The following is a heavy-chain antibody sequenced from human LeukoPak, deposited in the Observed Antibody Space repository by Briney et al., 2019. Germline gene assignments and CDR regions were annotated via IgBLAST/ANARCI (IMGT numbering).Heavy chain of an antibody. D-gene: IGHD6-13*01. J-gene: IGHJ4*02. Sequence: SVKVSCKASGGTFSSYAISWVRQAPGQGLEWIGGIITIFGTANYAQKFQGRVTITADESTSTAYMELSSLRSEDTAVYYCARGDIAAAGTSTPADYWGQGTLVTVSS. CDR3: ARGDIAAAGTSTPADY. V-gene: IGHV1-69*01. CDR1: GGTFSSYA. CDR2: IITIFGTA.